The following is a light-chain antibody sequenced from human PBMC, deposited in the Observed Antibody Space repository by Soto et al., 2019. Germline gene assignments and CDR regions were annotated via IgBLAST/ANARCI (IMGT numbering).Light chain of an antibody. CDR3: HQRGTWPET. CDR1: QSVSTY. V-gene: IGKV3-11*01. CDR2: GAS. J-gene: IGKJ1*01. Sequence: ERVLTQFPATLSLSPGERATLSCRASQSVSTYLAWYQQKPGQAPRLLIYGASNRATGIPARFSGSGSGTDFTLTIGSLEPEDSAVYYCHQRGTWPETFGQGTKVDIK.